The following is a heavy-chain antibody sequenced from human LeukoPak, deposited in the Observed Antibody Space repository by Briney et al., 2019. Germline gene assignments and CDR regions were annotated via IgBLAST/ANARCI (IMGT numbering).Heavy chain of an antibody. J-gene: IGHJ4*02. CDR2: INHSGST. CDR3: ARLLGRVGAMDFDY. CDR1: GGSFSGYY. V-gene: IGHV4-34*01. Sequence: SETLSLTCAVYGGSFSGYYWSWIRQPPGKGLEWIGEINHSGSTNYNPSLKSRVTISVDTSKNQFSLKLSSVTAADTAVYYCARLLGRVGAMDFDYWGQGTLVTVSS. D-gene: IGHD1-26*01.